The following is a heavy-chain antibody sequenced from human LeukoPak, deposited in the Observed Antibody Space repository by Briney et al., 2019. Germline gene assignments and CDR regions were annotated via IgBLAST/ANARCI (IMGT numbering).Heavy chain of an antibody. D-gene: IGHD3-10*01. CDR2: IYYSGST. CDR1: GGSISSHF. CDR3: ARGATMVRGVIIYFDY. V-gene: IGHV4-59*11. J-gene: IGHJ4*02. Sequence: SETLSLTCTVSGGSISSHFWSWIRQPPGKGLEWIGYIYYSGSTNYNPSLKSRVTISVDTSKNQFSLKLSSVTAADTAVYYCARGATMVRGVIIYFDYWGQGTLVTVSS.